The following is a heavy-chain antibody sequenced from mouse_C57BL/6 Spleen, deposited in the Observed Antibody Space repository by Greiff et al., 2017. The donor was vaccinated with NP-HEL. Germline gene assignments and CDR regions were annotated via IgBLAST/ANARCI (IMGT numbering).Heavy chain of an antibody. V-gene: IGHV1-9*01. CDR1: GYTFTGYW. D-gene: IGHD2-4*01. CDR2: ILPGSGST. J-gene: IGHJ1*03. CDR3: ARRGYDYDGLYWYFDV. Sequence: VKVVESGAELMKPGASVKLSCKATGYTFTGYWIEWVKQRPGHGLEWIGEILPGSGSTNYNEKFKGKATFTADTSSNTAYMQLSSLTTEDSAIYYCARRGYDYDGLYWYFDVWGTGTTVTVSS.